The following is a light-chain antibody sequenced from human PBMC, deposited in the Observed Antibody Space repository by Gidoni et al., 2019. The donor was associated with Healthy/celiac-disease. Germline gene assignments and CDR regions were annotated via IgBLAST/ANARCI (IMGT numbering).Light chain of an antibody. CDR2: EVS. Sequence: QSALTQPPSASGSPGQSVTISCTGTSSDVGGYNYVSWYQQHPGKAPKLMSYEVSKRPSGVPDRFSGSKSGNTASLTVSGLQAEDEADYYCSSYAGSNTHVFGTGTKVTVL. CDR1: SSDVGGYNY. CDR3: SSYAGSNTHV. J-gene: IGLJ1*01. V-gene: IGLV2-8*01.